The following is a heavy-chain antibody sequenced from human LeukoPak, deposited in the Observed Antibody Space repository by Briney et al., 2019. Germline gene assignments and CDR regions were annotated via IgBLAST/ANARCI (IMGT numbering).Heavy chain of an antibody. CDR3: AADRTVVAYYYYGMDV. CDR2: IVVGSGNT. CDR1: GFTFTSSA. J-gene: IGHJ6*02. V-gene: IGHV1-58*02. Sequence: SVKVSCKASGFTFTSSAMQWVRQARGQRLEWIGWIVVGSGNTNYAQKFQERVTITRDMSTSTAYMELSSLRSEDTAVYYCAADRTVVAYYYYGMDVWGQGTTVTVSS. D-gene: IGHD4-23*01.